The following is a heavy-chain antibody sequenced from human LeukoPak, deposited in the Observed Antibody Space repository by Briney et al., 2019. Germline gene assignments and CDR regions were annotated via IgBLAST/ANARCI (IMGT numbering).Heavy chain of an antibody. CDR3: AKSPRLVVVIYDFDY. Sequence: RPGGSLRLSCAASGFTFSSYAMSWVRQAPGKGLEWVSAISGSGGSTYYADSVKGRFTISRDNSKNTLYLQMNSLRAEDTAVYYCAKSPRLVVVIYDFDYWGQGTLVTVSS. CDR1: GFTFSSYA. CDR2: ISGSGGST. V-gene: IGHV3-23*01. D-gene: IGHD3-22*01. J-gene: IGHJ4*02.